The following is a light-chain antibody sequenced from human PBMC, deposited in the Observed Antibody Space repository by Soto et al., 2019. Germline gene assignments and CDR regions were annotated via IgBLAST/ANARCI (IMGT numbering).Light chain of an antibody. CDR2: DVS. J-gene: IGLJ1*01. CDR1: SSDVGGYNY. Sequence: QSALTQPASVSGSPGQSITISCTGTSSDVGGYNYVSWYQQHPGKAPKLMIYDVSNRPSGVSNRSSGSKSGNTASLTISGLQAEDEADYYCSSYTSSNTLYVFGTGTQLTVL. CDR3: SSYTSSNTLYV. V-gene: IGLV2-14*01.